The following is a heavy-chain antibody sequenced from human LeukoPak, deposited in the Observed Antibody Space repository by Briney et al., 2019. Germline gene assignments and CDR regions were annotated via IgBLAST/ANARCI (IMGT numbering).Heavy chain of an antibody. D-gene: IGHD3-22*01. CDR2: IYPGDSDT. J-gene: IGHJ4*02. CDR3: ARHGRNYYDSSGYPFDY. Sequence: KPGESLKISCKGSGYSFTSYWIGWVRQMPGKGLEWMGIIYPGDSDTRYSPSFQGQVTISADKSISTAYLQWSSLKASDTAMYYCARHGRNYYDSSGYPFDYWGQGTLVTVSP. CDR1: GYSFTSYW. V-gene: IGHV5-51*01.